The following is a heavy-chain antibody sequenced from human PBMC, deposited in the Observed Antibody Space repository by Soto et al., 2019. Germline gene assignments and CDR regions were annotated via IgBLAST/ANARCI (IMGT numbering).Heavy chain of an antibody. J-gene: IGHJ6*02. V-gene: IGHV4-61*01. CDR1: GGSVSSQTYD. CDR2: IYYSGST. D-gene: IGHD1-26*01. CDR3: ASRPYSGSFTGYYYYGMDV. Sequence: PSETLSLTCTVSGGSVSSQTYDWSWIRQPPGKGLEWIGYIYYSGSTNYNPSLKSRVTISVDTSKNQFSLKLSSVTAADTAVYYCASRPYSGSFTGYYYYGMDVWGQGTTVTVSS.